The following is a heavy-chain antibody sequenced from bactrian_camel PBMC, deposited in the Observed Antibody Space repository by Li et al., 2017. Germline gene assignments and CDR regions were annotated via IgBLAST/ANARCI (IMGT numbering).Heavy chain of an antibody. V-gene: IGHV3S53*01. CDR3: AAERCRPGGSCYPCQLEGTYNY. CDR1: NYKYNTAS. Sequence: QLVESGGGSVQPGGSLTLSCATSNYKYNTASIAWFRQGPGKKREGVAAIDSGDNGAAYSDSVKGRFTISQENANDTVYLQMDNLKPEDTAMYLCAAERCRPGGSCYPCQLEGTYNYWGKGTQVTVS. D-gene: IGHD1*01. CDR2: IDSGDNGA. J-gene: IGHJ4*01.